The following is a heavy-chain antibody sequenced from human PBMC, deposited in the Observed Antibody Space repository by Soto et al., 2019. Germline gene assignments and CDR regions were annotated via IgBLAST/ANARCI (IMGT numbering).Heavy chain of an antibody. CDR2: IFTGGST. CDR1: CGSISGYY. D-gene: IGHD1-1*01. J-gene: IGHJ5*02. V-gene: IGHV4-4*07. Sequence: SETLSLTCAFSCGSISGYYWSWIRQPAGKGLEWIGRIFTGGSTNYNPSLKSRVSLSVDTSKNQFSLKLSSVTAADTAVYYCARGGIQLGFDPWGQGTLVTVSS. CDR3: ARGGIQLGFDP.